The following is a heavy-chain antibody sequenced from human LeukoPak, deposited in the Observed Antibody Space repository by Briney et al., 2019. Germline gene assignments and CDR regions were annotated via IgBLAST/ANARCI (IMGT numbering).Heavy chain of an antibody. Sequence: ASVKVSCKASGGTFSSYAISWVRQAPGQGLEWMGGIIPIFGTANYAQKFQGRVTITTDESTSTAYMELSSLRSEDTAVYYCARGGDTAMTDNWFDPWGQGTLVTVSP. CDR1: GGTFSSYA. CDR2: IIPIFGTA. V-gene: IGHV1-69*05. D-gene: IGHD5-18*01. CDR3: ARGGDTAMTDNWFDP. J-gene: IGHJ5*02.